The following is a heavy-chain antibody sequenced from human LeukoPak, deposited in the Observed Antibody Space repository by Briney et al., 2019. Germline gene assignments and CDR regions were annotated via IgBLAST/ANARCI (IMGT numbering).Heavy chain of an antibody. D-gene: IGHD4-17*01. CDR2: ISYDGSNK. CDR3: ARTTTVSLLRHDYHYGMDV. Sequence: SPVHWVRQAQGKGLEWVAVISYDGSNKYYADSVKGRFTISRDNSKNTLYLQMNSLRAEDTAVYYCARTTTVSLLRHDYHYGMDVWGQGTTVTVSS. J-gene: IGHJ6*02. V-gene: IGHV3-30*04. CDR1: SP.